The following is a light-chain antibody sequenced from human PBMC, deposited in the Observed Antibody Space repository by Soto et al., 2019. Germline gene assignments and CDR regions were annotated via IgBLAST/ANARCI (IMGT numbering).Light chain of an antibody. Sequence: ESVMTQSPATLSVSPGEGATPSCKASQNVYNNLAWYQQRPGQPPRLLIYDASTRATGISARFSGSGYGTEFTLTISSLQSEDFAVYFCQQCRNWPLTFGGGTKVDIK. CDR3: QQCRNWPLT. CDR2: DAS. J-gene: IGKJ4*01. V-gene: IGKV3-15*01. CDR1: QNVYNN.